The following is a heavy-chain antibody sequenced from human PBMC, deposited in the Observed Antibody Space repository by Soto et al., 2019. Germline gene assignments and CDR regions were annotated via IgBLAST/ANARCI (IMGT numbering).Heavy chain of an antibody. Sequence: EVQLLESGGGLEQPGGSLRLSCAASGFTFSAFAMNWVRQAPGKGLEWVSAITGSGGSTYYVDSVKGRFTISRDNSKNTLHLQMNSLRAEDSAVYYCAKLSGYDYYYYIDVWGKGPTVTVSS. CDR2: ITGSGGST. CDR3: AKLSGYDYYYYIDV. V-gene: IGHV3-23*01. D-gene: IGHD1-26*01. CDR1: GFTFSAFA. J-gene: IGHJ6*03.